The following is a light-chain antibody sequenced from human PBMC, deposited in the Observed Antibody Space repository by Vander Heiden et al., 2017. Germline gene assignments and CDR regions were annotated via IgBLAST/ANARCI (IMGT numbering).Light chain of an antibody. CDR2: GNS. J-gene: IGLJ2*01. Sequence: QSVLTQPPSVSGAPGQRVTISCTGSSSNIGAGYDLHWYQQLPGTAPKLLIYGNSNRPSGVPDRFSGSKSGTSASLAIPGLQAEDEADYYCQSYDSSLSGYVVFGGGTKLTVL. V-gene: IGLV1-40*01. CDR3: QSYDSSLSGYVV. CDR1: SSNIGAGYD.